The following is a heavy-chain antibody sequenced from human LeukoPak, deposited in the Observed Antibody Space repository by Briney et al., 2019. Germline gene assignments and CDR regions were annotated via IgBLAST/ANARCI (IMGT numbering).Heavy chain of an antibody. Sequence: GASVKVSCKASGYTFTSYGISWVRQAPGQGLEWMGWISAYNGNTNNAQKLQGRVTMTTDTSTSTAYMELRSLRSDDTAVYYCARDRLEGFRYFDWLLSFDPWGQGTLVTVSS. CDR3: ARDRLEGFRYFDWLLSFDP. V-gene: IGHV1-18*01. CDR2: ISAYNGNT. D-gene: IGHD3-9*01. CDR1: GYTFTSYG. J-gene: IGHJ5*02.